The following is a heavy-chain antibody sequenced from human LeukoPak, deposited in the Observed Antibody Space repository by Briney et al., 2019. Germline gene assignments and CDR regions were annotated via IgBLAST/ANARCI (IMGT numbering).Heavy chain of an antibody. Sequence: GGSLRLSCAASGFTFSSYSMNWVRQAPGKGLEWGSSISSSSSYIYYADSVKGRFTISRDNTKNSLYLQMNSLRAEATSVYCCARVSSSSWETPAGFDYWGQGTLVTVSS. V-gene: IGHV3-21*01. J-gene: IGHJ4*02. CDR2: ISSSSSYI. D-gene: IGHD6-13*01. CDR1: GFTFSSYS. CDR3: ARVSSSSWETPAGFDY.